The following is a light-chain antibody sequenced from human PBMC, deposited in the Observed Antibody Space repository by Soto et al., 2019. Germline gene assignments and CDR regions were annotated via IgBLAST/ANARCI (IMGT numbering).Light chain of an antibody. Sequence: QSALTQPPSASGSPGQSVTISCTGTSSDVGGYNFVSWYQQHPGKAPKLMIYEVSERPSGVPDRFSGSKSGNTASLTVSGLQAEDEGDYYCSSYAGSNIVVFGGGTKVTVL. CDR2: EVS. J-gene: IGLJ2*01. CDR3: SSYAGSNIVV. CDR1: SSDVGGYNF. V-gene: IGLV2-8*01.